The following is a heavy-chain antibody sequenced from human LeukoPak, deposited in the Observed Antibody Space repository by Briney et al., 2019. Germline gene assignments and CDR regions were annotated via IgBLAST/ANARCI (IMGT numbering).Heavy chain of an antibody. J-gene: IGHJ3*02. CDR2: FDPEDGET. CDR3: ATDLPIAAAGPNQDDAFDI. Sequence: ASVKVSCKVSGYTLTELSMHWVRQAPGKGLEWMGGFDPEDGETIYAQKFQGRVTMTEDTSTDTAYMELSSLRSEDTAVYYCATDLPIAAAGPNQDDAFDIWGQGTMVTVSS. CDR1: GYTLTELS. V-gene: IGHV1-24*01. D-gene: IGHD6-13*01.